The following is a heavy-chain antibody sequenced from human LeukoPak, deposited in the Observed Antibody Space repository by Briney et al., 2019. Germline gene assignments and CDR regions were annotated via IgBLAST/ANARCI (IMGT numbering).Heavy chain of an antibody. Sequence: GASVKVSCKASGYTFTTYALHWVRQAPGQRLEWMGWINAGNGNTKYSQKFQGRVTITSDTSASTAYMELRSLRYEDTAVYYCARDDSEFWFGELSGGAFDIWGQGTMVTVSS. CDR3: ARDDSEFWFGELSGGAFDI. CDR2: INAGNGNT. D-gene: IGHD3-10*01. J-gene: IGHJ3*02. CDR1: GYTFTTYA. V-gene: IGHV1-3*01.